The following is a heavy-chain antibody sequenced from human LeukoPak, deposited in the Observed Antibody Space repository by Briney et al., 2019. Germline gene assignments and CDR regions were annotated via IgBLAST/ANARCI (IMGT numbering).Heavy chain of an antibody. CDR3: ARERDPYGSGSYWGYYYYMDV. CDR2: IYTSGST. J-gene: IGHJ6*03. V-gene: IGHV4-4*07. CDR1: GGSISNYY. Sequence: SETLSLTCTVSGGSISNYYWSWIRQPAGKGLEWIGRIYTSGSTNYNPSLKSRVTISVDTSKNQFSLKLSSVTAADTAVYYCARERDPYGSGSYWGYYYYMDVWGKGTTVTISS. D-gene: IGHD3-10*01.